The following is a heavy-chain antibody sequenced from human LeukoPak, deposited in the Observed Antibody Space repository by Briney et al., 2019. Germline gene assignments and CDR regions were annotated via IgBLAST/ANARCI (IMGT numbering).Heavy chain of an antibody. D-gene: IGHD6-19*01. CDR1: GFTFSSYW. CDR3: AKERSSGWYGSWFDP. J-gene: IGHJ5*02. V-gene: IGHV3-74*01. Sequence: SGGSLRLSCAASGFTFSSYWMHWVRQAPGKGLVWVSRINSDGSSTSYADSVKGRFTISRDNAKNTLYLQMNSLRAEDTAVYYCAKERSSGWYGSWFDPWGQGTLVTVSS. CDR2: INSDGSST.